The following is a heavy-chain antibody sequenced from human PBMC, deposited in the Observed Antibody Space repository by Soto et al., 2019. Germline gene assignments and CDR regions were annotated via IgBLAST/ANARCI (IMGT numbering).Heavy chain of an antibody. J-gene: IGHJ4*02. CDR2: ISSNGVST. CDR3: VKDRYVDY. V-gene: IGHV3-64D*06. CDR1: GFTFSSYA. Sequence: GSLRLSCSVFGFTFSSYAMHWVRQAPGKGLQYVSSISSNGVSTYYADSVKGRFTISRDNSKNTLYLQMSSLRVEDTAVYYCVKDRYVDYWGQGTLVTVSS.